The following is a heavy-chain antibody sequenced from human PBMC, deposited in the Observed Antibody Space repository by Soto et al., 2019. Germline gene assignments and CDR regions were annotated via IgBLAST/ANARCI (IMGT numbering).Heavy chain of an antibody. D-gene: IGHD5-12*01. V-gene: IGHV1-18*01. J-gene: IGHJ6*02. Sequence: ASVKVSCKASGYTFTSYGISWVRQAPGQGLEWMGWISAYNGNTNYAQKLQGRVTMTTDTSTSTAYMELRSLRSDDTAVYYCARDRAVATKIKNYYYYGMDAWGQGTTVTVS. CDR1: GYTFTSYG. CDR3: ARDRAVATKIKNYYYYGMDA. CDR2: ISAYNGNT.